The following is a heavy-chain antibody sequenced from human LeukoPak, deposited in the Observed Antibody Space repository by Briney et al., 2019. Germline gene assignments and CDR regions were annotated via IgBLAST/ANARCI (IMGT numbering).Heavy chain of an antibody. CDR2: IYYSGST. Sequence: KPSETLSLTCTVSGGSISSYYWSWIRQPPGRGLEWIGYIYYSGSTNYNPSLKSRVTISVDTSKNQFSLKLSSVTAADTAVYYCARTDYYDSSGYYSGWGQGTLVTVSS. V-gene: IGHV4-59*01. J-gene: IGHJ4*02. D-gene: IGHD3-22*01. CDR1: GGSISSYY. CDR3: ARTDYYDSSGYYSG.